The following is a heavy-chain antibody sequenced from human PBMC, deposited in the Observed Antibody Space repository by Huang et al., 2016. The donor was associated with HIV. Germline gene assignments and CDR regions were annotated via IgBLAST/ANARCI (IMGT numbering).Heavy chain of an antibody. D-gene: IGHD3-3*01. J-gene: IGHJ4*02. CDR3: ARGPIRFLAWLLNFDY. CDR2: ISYDEDNK. CDR1: GFTFSSYG. V-gene: IGHV3-30*03. Sequence: QILLIESGGGVVQPGRSLRLSCAASGFTFSSYGMHWVRQAPGKGLELVAVISYDEDNKYYAYSVRGRFTISRDNSKNTLYLQMNSLRIEDTAVYYCARGPIRFLAWLLNFDYWGQGALVTVSS.